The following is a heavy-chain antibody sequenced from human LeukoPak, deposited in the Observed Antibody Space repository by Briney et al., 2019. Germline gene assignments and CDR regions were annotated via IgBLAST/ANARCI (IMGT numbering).Heavy chain of an antibody. CDR2: IVVGSGNT. D-gene: IGHD3-10*01. CDR1: GFTFTSSA. Sequence: GTSVKVSCKASGFTFTSSAVQWVRQARGQRLEWIGWIVVGSGNTNYAQKFQERVTITRDMSTSTAYMELSSLRSEDTAVYYCAAQDYYGSGSFSLGHWGQGTLVTVSS. J-gene: IGHJ4*02. CDR3: AAQDYYGSGSFSLGH. V-gene: IGHV1-58*01.